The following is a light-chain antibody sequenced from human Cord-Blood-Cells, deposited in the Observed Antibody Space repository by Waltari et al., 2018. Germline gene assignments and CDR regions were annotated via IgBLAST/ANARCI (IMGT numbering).Light chain of an antibody. CDR1: QSVSSSY. V-gene: IGKV3-20*01. Sequence: EIVLTQSPGTLSLSPGERATISGRATQSVSSSYLASYHQKPGQAPRLLICCASSMATGIPDRFSGSWSGTDFTLTIITLEPEDFAVYYCQQYGSSPLTFGPVTKVDIK. CDR3: QQYGSSPLT. J-gene: IGKJ3*01. CDR2: CAS.